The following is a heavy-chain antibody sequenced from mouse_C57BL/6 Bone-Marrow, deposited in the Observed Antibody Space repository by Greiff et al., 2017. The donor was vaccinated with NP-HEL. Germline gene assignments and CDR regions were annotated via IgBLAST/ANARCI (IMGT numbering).Heavy chain of an antibody. CDR1: GFSLTSYG. D-gene: IGHD1-1*01. Sequence: VKLMESGPGLVAPSQSLSITCTVSGFSLTSYGVDWVRQSPGKGLEWLGVIWGVGSTNYNSALKSRLSISKDNSKSQVFLKMNSLQTDDTAMYYCASDRGGSSYGFAYWGQGTLVTVSA. J-gene: IGHJ3*01. CDR2: IWGVGST. V-gene: IGHV2-6*01. CDR3: ASDRGGSSYGFAY.